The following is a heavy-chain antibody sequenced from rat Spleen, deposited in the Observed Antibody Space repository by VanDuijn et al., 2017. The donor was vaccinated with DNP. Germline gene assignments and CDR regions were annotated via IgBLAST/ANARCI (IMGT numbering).Heavy chain of an antibody. J-gene: IGHJ4*01. Sequence: EVQLVESGGGLVQPGRSLKLSCAASGFTFSNYDMAWVRQAPTKGLEWVASISPSGGSTYYRDSVKGRFTVSRDNAKSSLYLQMDSLRSEDTATYYCARQGLTTDAMDAWGQGTSVTVSS. CDR2: ISPSGGST. D-gene: IGHD1-11*01. CDR1: GFTFSNYD. CDR3: ARQGLTTDAMDA. V-gene: IGHV5-25*01.